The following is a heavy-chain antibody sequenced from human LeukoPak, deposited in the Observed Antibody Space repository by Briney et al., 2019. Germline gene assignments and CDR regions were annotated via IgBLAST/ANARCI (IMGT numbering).Heavy chain of an antibody. CDR3: ARGRGGSYRSRLMDY. CDR1: GGSFSGYY. J-gene: IGHJ4*02. V-gene: IGHV4-34*01. Sequence: SETLSLTCAVYGGSFSGYYWSWIRQPPGKGLEWMGEINHSGSTNYNPSLKSRVTISVDTTKNQFSMKLSSVTAADKAVYYCARGRGGSYRSRLMDYWGQGTLVTVS. CDR2: INHSGST. D-gene: IGHD3-16*02.